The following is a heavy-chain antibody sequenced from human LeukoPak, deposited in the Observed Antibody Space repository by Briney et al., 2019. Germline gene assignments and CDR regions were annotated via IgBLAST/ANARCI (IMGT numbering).Heavy chain of an antibody. J-gene: IGHJ4*02. CDR3: ARASGGWYGLFDY. Sequence: SETLSLTCTVPGGFSNNYWSWIRQPPGKGLEWIGYIYYSGSTSYNPSLKSRVTISVDTSKNQFSLKLSSVTAADTAVYYCARASGGWYGLFDYWGQGTLVTVSS. CDR1: GGFSNNY. D-gene: IGHD6-19*01. V-gene: IGHV4-59*08. CDR2: IYYSGST.